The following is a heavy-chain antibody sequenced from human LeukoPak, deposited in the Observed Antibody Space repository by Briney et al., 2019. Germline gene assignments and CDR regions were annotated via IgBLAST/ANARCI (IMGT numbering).Heavy chain of an antibody. Sequence: ETLSLTCTVSGGSISSSSYYWGWIRQAPGKGLEWVSAISGSGGSTYYADSVKGRFTISRDNSKNTLYLQMNSLRAEDTAVYYCAKDLGYCSSTSCYPEGWFDPWGQGTLVTVSS. CDR2: ISGSGGST. CDR1: GGSISSSSYY. J-gene: IGHJ5*02. D-gene: IGHD2-2*03. CDR3: AKDLGYCSSTSCYPEGWFDP. V-gene: IGHV3-23*01.